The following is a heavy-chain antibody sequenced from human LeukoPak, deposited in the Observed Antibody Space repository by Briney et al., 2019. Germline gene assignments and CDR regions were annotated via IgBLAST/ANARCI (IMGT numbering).Heavy chain of an antibody. J-gene: IGHJ5*02. V-gene: IGHV4-61*08. CDR1: GGSFSGDYY. D-gene: IGHD3-3*01. Sequence: SETLSLTCAVYGGSFSGDYYWSWIRQPPGKGLEWIGYIYYSGSTNYNPSLKSRVTISVDTSKNQFSLKLSSVTAADTAVYYCARAYYDFWSGYGNWFDPWGQGTLVTVSS. CDR3: ARAYYDFWSGYGNWFDP. CDR2: IYYSGST.